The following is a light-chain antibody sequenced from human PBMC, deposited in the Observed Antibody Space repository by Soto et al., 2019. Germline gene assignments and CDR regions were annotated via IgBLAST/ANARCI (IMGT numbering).Light chain of an antibody. CDR3: LLYYSGAYV. CDR1: TGAVTSGHY. J-gene: IGLJ1*01. CDR2: DTS. V-gene: IGLV7-46*01. Sequence: AVVTPERSLTVSPGGTVTLTCDSSTGAVTSGHYPYWFQQKPGQAPRTLIYDTSKRHSWTSARFSGSLVGGKAALTLSGAQPEDEAEYYCLLYYSGAYVFGTGTKVTVL.